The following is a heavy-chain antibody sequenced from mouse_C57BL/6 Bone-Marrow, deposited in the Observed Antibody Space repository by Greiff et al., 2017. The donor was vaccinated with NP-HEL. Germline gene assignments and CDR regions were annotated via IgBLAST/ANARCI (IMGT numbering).Heavy chain of an antibody. CDR1: GFTFSSYG. D-gene: IGHD1-1*01. V-gene: IGHV5-6*01. CDR2: ISSGGSYT. J-gene: IGHJ1*03. Sequence: EVKLVESGGDLVKPGGSLKLSCAASGFTFSSYGMSWVRQTPDKRLEWVATISSGGSYTYYPDSVKGRFTISRDNAKNTLYLQMSSLTSEDTAMYYCARHDLHYYGSSDNYWYFDVWGTGTTVTVSS. CDR3: ARHDLHYYGSSDNYWYFDV.